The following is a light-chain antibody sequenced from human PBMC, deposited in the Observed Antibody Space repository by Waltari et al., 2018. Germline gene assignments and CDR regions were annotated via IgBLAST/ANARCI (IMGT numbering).Light chain of an antibody. J-gene: IGLJ1*01. CDR2: DVN. Sequence: QSALTQPRSVSGSPGQSVTISCAGTSRDVGGYDYVSWFQQHPGKVPQLLIYDVNERTSDVPDRFSGSKSANTASLTISGLQTEDEADYYCCSFAGSYTYVFGSGTRVTVL. CDR1: SRDVGGYDY. CDR3: CSFAGSYTYV. V-gene: IGLV2-11*01.